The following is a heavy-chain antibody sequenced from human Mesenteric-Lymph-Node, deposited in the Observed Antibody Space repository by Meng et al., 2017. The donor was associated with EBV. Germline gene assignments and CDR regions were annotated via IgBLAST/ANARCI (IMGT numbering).Heavy chain of an antibody. V-gene: IGHV4-34*01. Sequence: QVQVQQWGSGMLQPSETLSLTCAVYGESFSGYYWSWIRQPPGKGLEWIGEINHSGTTNYNPSLESRVTISVDTSKNQLSLKLTSLTAADTAVYYCARLGNGHWGQGTLVTVPQ. CDR1: GESFSGYY. CDR2: INHSGTT. CDR3: ARLGNGH. J-gene: IGHJ4*02.